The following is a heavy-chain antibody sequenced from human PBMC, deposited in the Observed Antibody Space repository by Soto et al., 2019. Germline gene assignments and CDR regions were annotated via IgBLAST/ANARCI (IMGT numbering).Heavy chain of an antibody. V-gene: IGHV3-53*01. D-gene: IGHD3-3*01. CDR2: IYRSGST. Sequence: EVQLVESGGGLIQPGGSLRLSCAASGFTVSSNYMSWVRQAPGKGLEWVSVIYRSGSTYYADSVKGRFTISRDNSNNTLYLHMNSLRAEDTAVYYCARDRVSLDYDFWSGSAPPDYWGQGILFTVSS. CDR1: GFTVSSNY. CDR3: ARDRVSLDYDFWSGSAPPDY. J-gene: IGHJ4*02.